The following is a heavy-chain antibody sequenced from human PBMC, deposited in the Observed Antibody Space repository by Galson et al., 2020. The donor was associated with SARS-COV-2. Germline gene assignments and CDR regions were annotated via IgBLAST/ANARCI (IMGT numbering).Heavy chain of an antibody. Sequence: ASVKVSCKASGYTFTSYAMHWVRQAPGQRLEWMGWINAGNGNTKYSQKFQGRVTITRDTSASTAYMELSSLRSEDTAVYYCARAGRVLRFLEWLFGYWGQGTLVTVSS. J-gene: IGHJ4*02. D-gene: IGHD3-3*01. CDR1: GYTFTSYA. CDR2: INAGNGNT. V-gene: IGHV1-3*01. CDR3: ARAGRVLRFLEWLFGY.